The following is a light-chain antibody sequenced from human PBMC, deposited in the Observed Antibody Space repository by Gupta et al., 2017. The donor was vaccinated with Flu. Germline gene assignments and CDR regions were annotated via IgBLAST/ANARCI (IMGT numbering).Light chain of an antibody. CDR1: GHSSYA. J-gene: IGLJ3*02. CDR2: LNSDGSH. CDR3: QTWGTGIRV. V-gene: IGLV4-69*01. Sequence: GHSSYAIAWHQQQPEKGPRYLMKLNSDGSHSKGDGIPDRFSGSSFGAERYLTISSLQSEDEADYYCQTWGTGIRVFGGGTKLTVL.